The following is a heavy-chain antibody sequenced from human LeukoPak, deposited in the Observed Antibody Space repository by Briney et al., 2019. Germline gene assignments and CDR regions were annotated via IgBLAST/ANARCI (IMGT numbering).Heavy chain of an antibody. Sequence: GESLRISCKGSGYSITSYWIGWVRLMPGQGLEWMGIIYPGDSDTKYSPSFQGRVTISADKSINTAYLQWSSLKASDTAIYYCARQDGSAYYYFDYWGQGTLVTVSS. CDR2: IYPGDSDT. J-gene: IGHJ4*02. D-gene: IGHD6-19*01. V-gene: IGHV5-51*01. CDR3: ARQDGSAYYYFDY. CDR1: GYSITSYW.